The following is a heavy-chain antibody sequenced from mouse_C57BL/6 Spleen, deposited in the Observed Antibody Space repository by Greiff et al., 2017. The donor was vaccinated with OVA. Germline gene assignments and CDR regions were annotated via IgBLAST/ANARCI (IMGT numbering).Heavy chain of an antibody. CDR1: GYSITSGYY. V-gene: IGHV3-6*01. D-gene: IGHD2-3*01. Sequence: VQLQQSGPGLVKPSQSLSLTCSVTGYSITSGYYWNWIRQFPGNKLEWMGYISYDGSNNYNPSLKNRISITRDTSKNQFFLKLNSVTTEDTATYYCASYDGYPAYFDYWGQGTTLTVSS. CDR2: ISYDGSN. CDR3: ASYDGYPAYFDY. J-gene: IGHJ2*01.